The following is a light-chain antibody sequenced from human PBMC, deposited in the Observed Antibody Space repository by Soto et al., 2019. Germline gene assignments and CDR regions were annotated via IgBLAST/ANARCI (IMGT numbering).Light chain of an antibody. CDR3: QQTSAFTRT. V-gene: IGKV1-12*01. CDR2: GAS. J-gene: IGKJ1*01. CDR1: RDISNS. Sequence: DIKMTQSPASVSASVGDRLTLTCRASRDISNSLAWYQKTAGKAPKLLLRGASSLHRGVPSRFSGGGAGTEFNLTISRLQTEEFATYYCQQTSAFTRTFGQGTKGDI.